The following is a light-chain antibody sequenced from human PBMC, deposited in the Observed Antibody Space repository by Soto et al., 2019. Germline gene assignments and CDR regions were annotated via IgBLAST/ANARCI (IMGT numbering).Light chain of an antibody. CDR2: GSS. Sequence: QSVLTQPPSVSGAPGQRVTISCTGSSSNIGAGYDVHWYQQLPGTTPKLLIYGSSVRPSGVPDRFSGSRSGTSASLAITGLQTEDEADYYCQSFDNSLSGWLFGGGTKLTVL. CDR3: QSFDNSLSGWL. J-gene: IGLJ3*02. CDR1: SSNIGAGYD. V-gene: IGLV1-40*01.